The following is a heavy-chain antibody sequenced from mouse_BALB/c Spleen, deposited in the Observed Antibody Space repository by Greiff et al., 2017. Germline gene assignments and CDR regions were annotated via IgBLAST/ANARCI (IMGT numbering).Heavy chain of an antibody. CDR2: IYPGNVNT. CDR1: GYTFTSYY. D-gene: IGHD2-10*02. CDR3: AKGEYGDY. Sequence: QVHVKQSGPELVKPGASVRISCKASGYTFTSYYIHWVKQRPGEGLEWIGWIYPGNVNTKYNEKFKGKATLTADKSSSTAYMQLSSLTSEDSAVYYCAKGEYGDYWGQGTTLTVSS. V-gene: IGHV1S56*01. J-gene: IGHJ2*01.